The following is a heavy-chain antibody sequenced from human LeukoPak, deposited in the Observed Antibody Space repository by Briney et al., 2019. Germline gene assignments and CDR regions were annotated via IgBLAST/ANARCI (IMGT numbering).Heavy chain of an antibody. D-gene: IGHD6-6*01. CDR2: TYYSGST. V-gene: IGHV4-59*01. J-gene: IGHJ4*02. CDR3: ARVRRQLGLWLDY. Sequence: SETLSLTCTVSGVSISSYYWSWIRQPPGKGLEWLGYTYYSGSTNYNPSLKSRVTISVDTSKNQFSLKLSSVTAADTAVYYCARVRRQLGLWLDYWGQGTLVTVSS. CDR1: GVSISSYY.